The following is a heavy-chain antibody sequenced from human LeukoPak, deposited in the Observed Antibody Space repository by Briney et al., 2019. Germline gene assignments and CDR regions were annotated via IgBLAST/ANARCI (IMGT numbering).Heavy chain of an antibody. CDR2: ISAYNGNT. J-gene: IGHJ5*02. CDR1: GYTFTSYG. CDR3: ARAQTSIAVAGLNWFDP. V-gene: IGHV1-18*01. Sequence: ASVKVSCKASGYTFTSYGISWVRQPPGQGLEWMGWISAYNGNTNYAQKLQGRVTMTTDTSTSTAYMELRSLRSDDTAVYYCARAQTSIAVAGLNWFDPWGQGTLVTVSS. D-gene: IGHD6-19*01.